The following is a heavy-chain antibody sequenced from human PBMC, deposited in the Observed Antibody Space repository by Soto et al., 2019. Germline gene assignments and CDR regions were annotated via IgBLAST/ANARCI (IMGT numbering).Heavy chain of an antibody. J-gene: IGHJ4*02. CDR2: VSSYNGNT. D-gene: IGHD3-10*01. CDR3: AREVEGSYSPADF. Sequence: QVQLVQSGPEVEKPGASVTVSCKTSGYTFTDHGIDWVRQAPGQGLEWVGWVSSYNGNTNYAYNLKDRVIMTTDASTSTAYRELRGLRSDDTAVYYCAREVEGSYSPADFWGQGTPVTVSS. CDR1: GYTFTDHG. V-gene: IGHV1-18*01.